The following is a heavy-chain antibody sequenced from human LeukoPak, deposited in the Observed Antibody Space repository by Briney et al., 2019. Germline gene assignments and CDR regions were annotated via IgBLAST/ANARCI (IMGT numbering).Heavy chain of an antibody. V-gene: IGHV4-59*12. Sequence: SSETLSLTCTVSGDSISSYYWSWIRQPPGKRLEWIGYIYYSGSTNYNPSLKSRVTISIDTSKNQFSLKLSSVTAADTAVYYCAIELGTGSSSSCVGIWGQGTMVTVSS. CDR2: IYYSGST. D-gene: IGHD6-6*01. CDR3: AIELGTGSSSSCVGI. J-gene: IGHJ3*02. CDR1: GDSISSYY.